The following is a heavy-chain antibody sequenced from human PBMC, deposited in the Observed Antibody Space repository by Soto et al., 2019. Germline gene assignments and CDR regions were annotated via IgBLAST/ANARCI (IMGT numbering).Heavy chain of an antibody. V-gene: IGHV3-53*01. J-gene: IGHJ6*02. D-gene: IGHD3-10*01. CDR1: GFTVSSNY. Sequence: GGSLRLSCAASGFTVSSNYMSWVRQAPGKGLEWVSVIYSGGSTYYADSVKGRFTISRDNSKNTLYLQMNSLRAEDTAVYYCARGPRFGIGPRAGYYYGMDVWGQGTTVTVSS. CDR2: IYSGGST. CDR3: ARGPRFGIGPRAGYYYGMDV.